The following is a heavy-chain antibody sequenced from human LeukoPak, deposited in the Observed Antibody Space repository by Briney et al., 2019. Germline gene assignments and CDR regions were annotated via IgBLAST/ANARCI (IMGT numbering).Heavy chain of an antibody. CDR2: IYYSGST. Sequence: SETLSLTCTVSGGSINNYYWSWIRQPPGKGFEYIGYIYYSGSTNYNPSLESRVTISVDTSKNQFSLKLSSVTAADTAVYYCARDPPGSGSYLDYWGQGTLVTVSS. CDR1: GGSINNYY. V-gene: IGHV4-59*01. J-gene: IGHJ4*02. CDR3: ARDPPGSGSYLDY. D-gene: IGHD3-10*01.